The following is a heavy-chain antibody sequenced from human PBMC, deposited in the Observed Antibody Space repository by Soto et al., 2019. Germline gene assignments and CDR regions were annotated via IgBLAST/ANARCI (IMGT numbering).Heavy chain of an antibody. Sequence: PGESLKISCQGSGYRFTSYLIGWVRQMPGKGLEWMGIIYPGDSDTRYSPSFQGQVTISADKSISTAYLQWSSLKASDTAMYYCARPKAPYYDFWSGYYPFDYWGQGTLVTVSS. D-gene: IGHD3-3*01. CDR1: GYRFTSYL. V-gene: IGHV5-51*01. CDR3: ARPKAPYYDFWSGYYPFDY. CDR2: IYPGDSDT. J-gene: IGHJ4*02.